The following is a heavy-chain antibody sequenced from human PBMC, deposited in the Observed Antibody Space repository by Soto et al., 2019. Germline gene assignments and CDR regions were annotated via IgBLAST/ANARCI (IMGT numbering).Heavy chain of an antibody. V-gene: IGHV4-59*01. J-gene: IGHJ5*02. CDR2: IYYSGST. CDR1: GGSISSYY. CDR3: ARDWRVWNYGYNWFDP. Sequence: PSETLSLSCTVSGGSISSYYGSWIRQPPGKGLEWIGYIYYSGSTNYNPSLKSRVTISVDTSKNQFSLKLSSVTAADTAVYYCARDWRVWNYGYNWFDPWGQGTLVTVSS. D-gene: IGHD1-7*01.